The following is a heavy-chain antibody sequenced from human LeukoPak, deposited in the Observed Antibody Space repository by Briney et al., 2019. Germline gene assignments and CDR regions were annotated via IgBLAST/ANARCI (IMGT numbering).Heavy chain of an antibody. V-gene: IGHV4-34*01. J-gene: IGHJ4*02. CDR2: INHSGST. D-gene: IGHD3-3*01. Sequence: PSETLSLTCAVYGGSFCGYYWSWIRQPPGEGLEWVGEINHSGSTNYNPSLKSRVTRSVDTSKNQYSLKLSSVTAADTDVYYCASHPGWVLSNYFDYWGQGTLVTVSS. CDR1: GGSFCGYY. CDR3: ASHPGWVLSNYFDY.